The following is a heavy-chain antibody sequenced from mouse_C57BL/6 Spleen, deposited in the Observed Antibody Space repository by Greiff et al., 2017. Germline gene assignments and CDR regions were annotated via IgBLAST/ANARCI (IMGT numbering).Heavy chain of an antibody. Sequence: VQLQQPGAELVRPGSSVKLSCKASGYTFTSYWMHWVKQRPIQGLEWIGNIDPSDSETHYNQKFKDKATLTVDKSSSTAYMQLSSLTSADSAVYYCARSEAGLAWFAYWGQGTLVTVSA. CDR1: GYTFTSYW. CDR3: ARSEAGLAWFAY. V-gene: IGHV1-52*01. D-gene: IGHD6-1*01. CDR2: IDPSDSET. J-gene: IGHJ3*01.